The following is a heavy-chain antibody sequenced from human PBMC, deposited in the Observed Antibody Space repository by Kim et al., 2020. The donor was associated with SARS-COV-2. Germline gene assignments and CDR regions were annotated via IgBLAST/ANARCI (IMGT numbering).Heavy chain of an antibody. J-gene: IGHJ1*01. CDR1: GFTFGDYS. CDR3: AKDGYCSGGSCQTPLKYFPL. D-gene: IGHD2-15*01. CDR2: ISWDSGSI. V-gene: IGHV3-9*01. Sequence: GGSLRLSCAASGFTFGDYSMHWVRQAPGKGLEWVAGISWDSGSIGYADSVKGRFTISRDNAKNSLYLQMNSLRAEDTALYYCAKDGYCSGGSCQTPLKYFPLWGQGTLGTVSS.